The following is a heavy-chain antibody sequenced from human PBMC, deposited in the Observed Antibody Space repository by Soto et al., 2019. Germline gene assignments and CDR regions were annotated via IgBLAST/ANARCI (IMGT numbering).Heavy chain of an antibody. D-gene: IGHD2-21*01. CDR1: GGSMRSNY. CDR3: AGIGEDVYYGMDV. Sequence: PSETLSLTCSVSGGSMRSNYWNWLRKPAGKGLEWIGRIYSRGDTNYNPSVKSRVTMSVDTSKNEFSLRLNSVTAADTAVYYCAGIGEDVYYGMDVWGQGTTVTVSS. J-gene: IGHJ6*02. V-gene: IGHV4-4*07. CDR2: IYSRGDT.